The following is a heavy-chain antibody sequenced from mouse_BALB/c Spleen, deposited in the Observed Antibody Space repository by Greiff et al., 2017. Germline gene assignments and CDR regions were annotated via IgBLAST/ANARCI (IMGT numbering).Heavy chain of an antibody. J-gene: IGHJ3*01. CDR3: AIYGSSPWFAY. CDR1: GFNIKDYY. V-gene: IGHV14-1*02. CDR2: IDPENGNT. D-gene: IGHD1-1*01. Sequence: VQLKQSGAELVRPGALVKLSCKASGFNIKDYYMHWVKQRPEQGLEWIGWIDPENGNTIYDPKFQGKASITADTSSNTAYLQLSSLTSEDTAVYYCAIYGSSPWFAYWGQGTLVTVSA.